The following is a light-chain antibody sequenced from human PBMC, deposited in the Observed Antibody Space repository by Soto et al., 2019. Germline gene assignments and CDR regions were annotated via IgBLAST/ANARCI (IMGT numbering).Light chain of an antibody. CDR3: SSYTSSSTLV. V-gene: IGLV2-14*01. J-gene: IGLJ1*01. Sequence: XSVLTQPASVPGSPVQSITISCTGTSSDVGGYNYVSWYQQHPGKAPKLMIYEVSNRPSGVSNRFSGSKSGNTASLTISGLQAEDEADYYCSSYTSSSTLVFGTGTKVTVL. CDR2: EVS. CDR1: SSDVGGYNY.